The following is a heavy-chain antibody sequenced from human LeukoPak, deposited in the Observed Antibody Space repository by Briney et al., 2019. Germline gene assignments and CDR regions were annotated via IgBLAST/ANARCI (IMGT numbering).Heavy chain of an antibody. V-gene: IGHV5-51*01. Sequence: GESLKIPCKGFWYDFFGYWIGRVRQMPGKGLEWRVTIFPGDSQTYYSPSFQGQVTMPADKSINPAYLQWSSLKALDIAVYYCAIFNAPRFVDNSFDPWGQGTLVTVS. J-gene: IGHJ5*02. CDR3: AIFNAPRFVDNSFDP. CDR2: IFPGDSQT. D-gene: IGHD2-2*01. CDR1: WYDFFGYW.